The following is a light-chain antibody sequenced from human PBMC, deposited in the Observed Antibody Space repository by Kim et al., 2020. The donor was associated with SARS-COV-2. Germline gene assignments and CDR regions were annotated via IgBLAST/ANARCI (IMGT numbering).Light chain of an antibody. V-gene: IGLV3-21*04. Sequence: PEKTASRSCGGENIGDKSVHWYQQKPGRAPVLVIYYDYNRPSGIPERFSGSNSGNTATLTISRVEAGDEADYSCQVWDSGSDQKVFGGGTQLTVL. CDR1: NIGDKS. CDR3: QVWDSGSDQKV. CDR2: YDY. J-gene: IGLJ3*02.